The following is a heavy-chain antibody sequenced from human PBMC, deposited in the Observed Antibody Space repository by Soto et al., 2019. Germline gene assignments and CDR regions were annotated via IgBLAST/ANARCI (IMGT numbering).Heavy chain of an antibody. V-gene: IGHV1-2*02. J-gene: IGHJ6*02. CDR2: VNPNRGGT. Sequence: GVSGKVSCKASGYPFSGYYMLWVRQAPGDGLEWMGWVNPNRGGTNYAQQFQGRVTMTRDTSISTAYMALSSLRSDDTAVYYCARVRDCSSTSCYGNYYYGMDVWGQGTTVTASS. D-gene: IGHD2-2*01. CDR1: GYPFSGYY. CDR3: ARVRDCSSTSCYGNYYYGMDV.